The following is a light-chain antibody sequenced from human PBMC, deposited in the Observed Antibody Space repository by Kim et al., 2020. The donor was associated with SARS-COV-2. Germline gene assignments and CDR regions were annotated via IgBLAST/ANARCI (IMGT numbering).Light chain of an antibody. CDR2: DVS. Sequence: FASVADRVTFTSQASQDIPTHLTWSQPSPGTLPKLLFYDVSLLETWVPSRFLGRGSGTDFTLPISLHPEDFGTYYCQQYHDLPFTFGPGTKVDIK. J-gene: IGKJ3*01. CDR1: QDIPTH. V-gene: IGKV1-33*01. CDR3: QQYHDLPFT.